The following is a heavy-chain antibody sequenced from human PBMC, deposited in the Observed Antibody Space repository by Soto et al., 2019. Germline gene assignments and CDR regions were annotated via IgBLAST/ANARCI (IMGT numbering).Heavy chain of an antibody. D-gene: IGHD3-3*01. V-gene: IGHV6-1*01. J-gene: IGHJ6*02. CDR3: ARASDHLYDFWIYGMDV. Sequence: SQTLSLTCAISGDSVSSNSAAWNWIRQSPSRGLEWLGRTYYRSKWYNDYAVSVKSRITINPDTSKNQFSLQLNSVTPEDTAVYYCARASDHLYDFWIYGMDVWGQGTTVTVSS. CDR2: TYYRSKWYN. CDR1: GDSVSSNSAA.